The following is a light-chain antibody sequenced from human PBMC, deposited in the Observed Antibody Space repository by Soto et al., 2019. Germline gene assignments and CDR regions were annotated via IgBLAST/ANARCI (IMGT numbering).Light chain of an antibody. V-gene: IGLV2-11*01. CDR3: QSYDNSLSGSWV. Sequence: QSVLAQPRSVSGSPGQSVTLSCTGTSSDVGGYDFVSWYQQYPGKAPKLIIYDVTKRTSGVPDRFSGSKSGNSASLTISGLQAEDEADYYCQSYDNSLSGSWVFGGGTKLTVL. CDR2: DVT. J-gene: IGLJ3*02. CDR1: SSDVGGYDF.